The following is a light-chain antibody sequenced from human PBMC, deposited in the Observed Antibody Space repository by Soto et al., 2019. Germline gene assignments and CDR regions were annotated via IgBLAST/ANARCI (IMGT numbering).Light chain of an antibody. CDR2: RAA. CDR1: QAVNSW. Sequence: IQMTQSPSTVSASVGVRVTITCRARQAVNSWVAWYQHKSGKAPKLLIYRAATLENGVPSRFSGSGSETEFTLTISGLQPDDSGTYYCQQYYAYSYTFGQGTKVEIK. CDR3: QQYYAYSYT. J-gene: IGKJ2*01. V-gene: IGKV1-5*03.